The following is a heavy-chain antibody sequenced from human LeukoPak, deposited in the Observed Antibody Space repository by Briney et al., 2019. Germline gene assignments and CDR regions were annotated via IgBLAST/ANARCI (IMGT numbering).Heavy chain of an antibody. CDR2: IYYSGST. CDR1: GGSISSYY. J-gene: IGHJ4*02. V-gene: IGHV4-59*08. D-gene: IGHD3-22*01. CDR3: ARRRYYYDSSDYFDY. Sequence: SETLSLTCTVSGGSISSYYWSWIRQPPGKGLEGIGYIYYSGSTNYNPSLKSRVTISVDTSKNQFSLKLSSVTAADTAVYYCARRRYYYDSSDYFDYWGQGTLVTVSS.